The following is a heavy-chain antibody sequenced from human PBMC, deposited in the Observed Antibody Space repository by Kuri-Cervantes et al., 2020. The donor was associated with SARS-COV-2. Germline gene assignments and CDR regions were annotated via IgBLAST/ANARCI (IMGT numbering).Heavy chain of an antibody. Sequence: ASVKVSCKASGYTFTGYYMHWVRQAPGQGLEWMGWINPNSGGTNYAQKLQGRVTMTTDTSTGTAYMELRSLRSDDTAVYYCARRYYDILTGFPDDAFDIWGQGTMVTVSS. J-gene: IGHJ3*02. CDR2: INPNSGGT. D-gene: IGHD3-9*01. V-gene: IGHV1-2*02. CDR1: GYTFTGYY. CDR3: ARRYYDILTGFPDDAFDI.